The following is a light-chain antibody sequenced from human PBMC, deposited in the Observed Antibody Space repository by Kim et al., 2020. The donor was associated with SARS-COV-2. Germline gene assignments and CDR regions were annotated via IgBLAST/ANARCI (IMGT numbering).Light chain of an antibody. J-gene: IGLJ2*01. CDR1: SSDVGSYNL. CDR2: DVS. CDR3: CSYAGSSTLV. Sequence: GQSTTFSCTGTSSDVGSYNLVSWYQQLPGKAPKLMIYDVSKRPSGVSNRFSGSKSGNTASLTISGLQADDEADYYCCSYAGSSTLVFGGGTQLTVL. V-gene: IGLV2-23*02.